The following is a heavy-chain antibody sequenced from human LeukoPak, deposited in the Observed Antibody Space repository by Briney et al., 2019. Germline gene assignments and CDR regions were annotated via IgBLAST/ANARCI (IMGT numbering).Heavy chain of an antibody. V-gene: IGHV3-53*04. CDR3: AAGYSSGWYYFDY. CDR1: GFTVSSNY. Sequence: GGSLRLSCAASGFTVSSNYMSWVRQAPGKGLEWVSVIYSGSSTHYADSVKGRFTISRHNSKNTLYLQMNSLRAEDTAVYYCAAGYSSGWYYFDYWGQGTLVTVSS. J-gene: IGHJ4*02. CDR2: IYSGSST. D-gene: IGHD6-19*01.